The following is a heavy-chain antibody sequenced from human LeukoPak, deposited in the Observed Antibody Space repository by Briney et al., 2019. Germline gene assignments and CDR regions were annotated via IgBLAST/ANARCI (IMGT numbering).Heavy chain of an antibody. V-gene: IGHV1-18*01. CDR1: GYTFTSCG. J-gene: IGHJ4*02. CDR2: ISAYNGNT. D-gene: IGHD4-17*01. CDR3: ARDPTYGDPADY. Sequence: ASVKVSCKASGYTFTSCGISWVRQAPGQGLEWMGWISAYNGNTNYAQKLQGRVTMTTDTSTSTAYMELRSLRSDDTAVYYCARDPTYGDPADYWGQGTLVTVSS.